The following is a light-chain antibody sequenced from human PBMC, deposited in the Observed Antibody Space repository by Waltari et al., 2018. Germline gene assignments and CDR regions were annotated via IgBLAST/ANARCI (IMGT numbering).Light chain of an antibody. CDR2: GAS. J-gene: IGKJ3*01. CDR1: QSVRNK. V-gene: IGKV3-15*01. Sequence: EIVMTQSPATLSVSPGERATLSCRASQSVRNKLAWYQQAPGKPPRLLIYGASTRATDIPARFSGSGSATEFTLTISGMQSEDFAVYYCQQYNNWPPFTFGPGTKVDIK. CDR3: QQYNNWPPFT.